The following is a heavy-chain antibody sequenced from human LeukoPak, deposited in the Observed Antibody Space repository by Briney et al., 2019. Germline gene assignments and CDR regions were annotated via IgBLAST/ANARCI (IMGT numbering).Heavy chain of an antibody. J-gene: IGHJ6*03. CDR3: AIVVVPAAIRFYYYYYMDV. Sequence: SVKVSFKASGGTFISYAISWVRQAPGQGLEWMGGIIPIFGTANYAQKFQGRVTITTDESTSTAYMELSSLRSEDTAVYYCAIVVVPAAIRFYYYYYMDVWGKGTTVTVSS. D-gene: IGHD2-2*02. CDR1: GGTFISYA. CDR2: IIPIFGTA. V-gene: IGHV1-69*05.